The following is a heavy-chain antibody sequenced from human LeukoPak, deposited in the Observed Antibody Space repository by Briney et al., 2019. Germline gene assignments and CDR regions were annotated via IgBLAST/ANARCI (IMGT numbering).Heavy chain of an antibody. D-gene: IGHD3-16*01. CDR2: ISPANSET. CDR1: GYRFTSYW. J-gene: IGHJ5*02. V-gene: IGHV5-51*01. CDR3: ARRGGNWLDP. Sequence: GEPLKISCKGSGYRFTSYWIAWVRQKPGKGLELMGIISPANSETLYSPSFQGQVTMSADSSTAYLQWSSLKASDTAIYYCARRGGNWLDPWGQGTLVTVSS.